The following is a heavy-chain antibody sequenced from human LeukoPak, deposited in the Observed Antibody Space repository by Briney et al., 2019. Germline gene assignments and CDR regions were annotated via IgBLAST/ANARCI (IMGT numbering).Heavy chain of an antibody. CDR2: IIPIFGTA. Sequence: GSSVKVSCKASGGTFSSYAISWVRQAPGQGLEWMGGIIPIFGTANYAQKFQGRVTITADESTSTAYMELSSLRSEDTAVYYCARGSDPHPENYYYYYYMDVWGKGTTVTVSS. CDR1: GGTFSSYA. CDR3: ARGSDPHPENYYYYYYMDV. V-gene: IGHV1-69*01. J-gene: IGHJ6*03. D-gene: IGHD6-19*01.